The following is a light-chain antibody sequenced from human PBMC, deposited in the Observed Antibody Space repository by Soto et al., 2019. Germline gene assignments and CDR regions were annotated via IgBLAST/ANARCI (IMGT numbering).Light chain of an antibody. CDR3: CSYTPSNTRKIV. CDR1: SSDVGGYNY. Sequence: QSVLTQPASVSGSPGQSITISCTGTSSDVGGYNYVSWYQQHPGKAPKFMIYDVSNRPSGVSNRFSGSKSGNTASLTISGLQAEDEADYYCCSYTPSNTRKIVFGTGPKVTAL. J-gene: IGLJ1*01. CDR2: DVS. V-gene: IGLV2-14*01.